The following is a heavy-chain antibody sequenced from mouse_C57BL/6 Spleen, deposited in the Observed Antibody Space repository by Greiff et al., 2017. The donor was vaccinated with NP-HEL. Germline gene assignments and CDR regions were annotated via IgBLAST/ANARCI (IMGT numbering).Heavy chain of an antibody. CDR1: GFTFSDYY. D-gene: IGHD1-1*02. V-gene: IGHV5-12*01. CDR3: ARHYYSTEGFAY. CDR2: ISNGGGST. Sequence: EVQLVESGGGLVQPGGSLKLSCAASGFTFSDYYMYWVRQTPDKRLEWVAYISNGGGSTYYPDTVKGRFTISRDNAKNTLYLQMSRLKSEDTAMYYCARHYYSTEGFAYWGQGTLVTVSA. J-gene: IGHJ3*01.